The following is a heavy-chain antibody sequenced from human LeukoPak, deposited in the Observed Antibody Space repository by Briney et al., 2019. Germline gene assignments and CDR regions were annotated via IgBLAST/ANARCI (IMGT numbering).Heavy chain of an antibody. J-gene: IGHJ4*02. CDR3: ARGGYTFGYDDY. CDR1: GVTFSSYE. Sequence: GGSLRLSCAASGVTFSSYEMNWVRQAPGQGLQWVSYISSSGNTIYYADSVKGRFTISRDNAKNSLYLQMNSLRAEDTAVYYCARGGYTFGYDDYWGQGTLVTVSS. V-gene: IGHV3-48*03. D-gene: IGHD5-18*01. CDR2: ISSSGNTI.